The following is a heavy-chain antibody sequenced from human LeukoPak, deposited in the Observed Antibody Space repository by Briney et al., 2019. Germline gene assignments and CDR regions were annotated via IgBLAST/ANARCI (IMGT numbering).Heavy chain of an antibody. J-gene: IGHJ4*02. D-gene: IGHD3-22*01. CDR2: IYYSGSI. V-gene: IGHV4-39*01. Sequence: SETLSLTCTVSGGSISSSGYYWGGIRQTPGKGLEWIGNIYYSGSIYCNPSLKSRVTISVDTSKNQFSLRLSSVTAADTAVYYCATQVSVVAPLGYWGQGTLVTVSS. CDR1: GGSISSSGYY. CDR3: ATQVSVVAPLGY.